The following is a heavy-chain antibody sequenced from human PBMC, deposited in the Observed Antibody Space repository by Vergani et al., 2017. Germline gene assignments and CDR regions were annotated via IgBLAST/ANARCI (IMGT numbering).Heavy chain of an antibody. CDR2: IIPIFDTE. CDR1: GGTFSSYA. CDR3: ARAQYYYDSSGYRTYAFDI. V-gene: IGHV1-69*01. J-gene: IGHJ3*02. Sequence: QVQLVQSGAEVKKPGSSVKVSCKASGGTFSSYAISWVRQAPGQGLEWMGGIIPIFDTENYAQKFQGRVTITADESTSTAYMALSSLRSEDTAVYYCARAQYYYDSSGYRTYAFDIWGQGTMVTVSS. D-gene: IGHD3-22*01.